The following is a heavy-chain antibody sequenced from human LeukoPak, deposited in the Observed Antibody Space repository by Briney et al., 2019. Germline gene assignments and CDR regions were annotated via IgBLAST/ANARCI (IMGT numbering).Heavy chain of an antibody. J-gene: IGHJ3*01. V-gene: IGHV3-23*01. Sequence: GGSLRLSCAASGFTFTNYAINWVLQAPGKGLEGVSGISGSGGTTYYAEFVKGRFTISRDNSKNTVYLQMNSLRAEDTDLYYCARDSQAWPLDALDFWGQGTMVTTSS. CDR3: ARDSQAWPLDALDF. D-gene: IGHD5-12*01. CDR1: GFTFTNYA. CDR2: ISGSGGTT.